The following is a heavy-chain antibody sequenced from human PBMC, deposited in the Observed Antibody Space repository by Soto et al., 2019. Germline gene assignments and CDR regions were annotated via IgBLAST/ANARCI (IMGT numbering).Heavy chain of an antibody. D-gene: IGHD3-3*01. CDR1: GFTFSSYW. J-gene: IGHJ4*02. CDR2: IKQDGSEK. V-gene: IGHV3-7*01. Sequence: GGSLRLSCAASGFTFSSYWMSWVRQAPGKGLEWVANIKQDGSEKYYVDSVKGRFTISRDNAKNSLYLQMNSLRAEDTAVYYCARGPSRFLEWSPGYWGQGTLVTVPS. CDR3: ARGPSRFLEWSPGY.